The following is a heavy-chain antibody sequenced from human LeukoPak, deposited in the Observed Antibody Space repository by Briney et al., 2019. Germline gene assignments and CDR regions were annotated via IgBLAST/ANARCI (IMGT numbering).Heavy chain of an antibody. CDR1: GGSISSYY. D-gene: IGHD2-2*01. Sequence: SETLSLTCTVSGGSISSYYWSWIRQPPGKGLEWIGYIYTSGSTNYNPSLKSRVTISVDTSKNQFSLKLSSVTAADTAVYYCARLKRDIVVVPAAMGWFDPWGQGTLVTVSS. CDR2: IYTSGST. CDR3: ARLKRDIVVVPAAMGWFDP. J-gene: IGHJ5*02. V-gene: IGHV4-4*09.